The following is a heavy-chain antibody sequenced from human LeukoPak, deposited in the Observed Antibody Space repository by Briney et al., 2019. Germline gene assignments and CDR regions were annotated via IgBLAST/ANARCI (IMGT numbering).Heavy chain of an antibody. D-gene: IGHD6-13*01. J-gene: IGHJ6*02. CDR3: ARDSTYSSSWYGRGYYYYYGMDV. CDR1: GVTFSSYA. CDR2: ISGSGGST. V-gene: IGHV3-23*01. Sequence: GGSLRLSCAASGVTFSSYAMSWVRQAPGKGLEWVSDISGSGGSTYNADSVMGRFTISRDNSKNTLYLQMNSLRAEDTAVYYCARDSTYSSSWYGRGYYYYYGMDVWGQGTTVTVSS.